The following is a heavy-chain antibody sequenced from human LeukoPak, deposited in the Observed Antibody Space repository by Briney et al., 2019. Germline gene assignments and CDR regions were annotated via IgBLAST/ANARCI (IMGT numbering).Heavy chain of an antibody. CDR2: ISGSADST. J-gene: IGHJ4*02. D-gene: IGHD2-2*01. CDR1: GFTFSSYA. V-gene: IGHV3-23*01. CDR3: AKDQRRGYCSSTSCYFDY. Sequence: GGSLRLSCAASGFTFSSYAMTWVSQAPGKGLEWVSAISGSADSTYYADSVKGRFTISRYNSKNTLYLQMNSLRAEDTAVYYCAKDQRRGYCSSTSCYFDYWGQGTLVTVSS.